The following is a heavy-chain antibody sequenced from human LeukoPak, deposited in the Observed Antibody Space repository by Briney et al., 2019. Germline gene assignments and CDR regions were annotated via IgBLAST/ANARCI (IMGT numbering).Heavy chain of an antibody. CDR3: AKEAPGITVFGRFDP. V-gene: IGHV3-23*01. J-gene: IGHJ5*02. CDR2: ISDTGGGT. CDR1: GFSFSSYA. D-gene: IGHD3-3*01. Sequence: GGYLRLYCAASGFSFSSYAMNWVRQAPGKGLEWVSGISDTGGGTYYADSVKGRFSISRDNSKNTLYLQMNSLRAEDTAVYYWAKEAPGITVFGRFDPWGQGTLVTVSS.